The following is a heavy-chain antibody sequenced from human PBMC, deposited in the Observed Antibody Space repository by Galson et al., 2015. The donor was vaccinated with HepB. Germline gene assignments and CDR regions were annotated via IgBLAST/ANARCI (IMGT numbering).Heavy chain of an antibody. CDR1: GFTFSNYT. V-gene: IGHV3-21*06. CDR2: ISGSDNFK. D-gene: IGHD6-19*01. J-gene: IGHJ3*01. Sequence: SLRLSCAASGFTFSNYTMHWVRQAPGKGLEWVSSISGSDNFKYYADSVKGHFTISRGNAKNSLYLQMNSLRAADTAVYYCAREGTVSGWSIDAFDVWGQGTMVTVSS. CDR3: AREGTVSGWSIDAFDV.